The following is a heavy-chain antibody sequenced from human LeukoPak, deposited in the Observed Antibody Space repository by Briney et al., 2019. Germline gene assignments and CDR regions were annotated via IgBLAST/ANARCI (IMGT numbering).Heavy chain of an antibody. Sequence: ASVKVSCKASGGTFSSYAISWVRQAPGQGLEWMGWIISYSDNPTYARNLQGRVTMTTDTSTSTAYMELRSLRPDDTAVYYCARTPHYCSGGSCYFDVFDIWGQGTMVTVSS. J-gene: IGHJ3*02. V-gene: IGHV1-18*01. CDR1: GGTFSSYA. D-gene: IGHD2-15*01. CDR3: ARTPHYCSGGSCYFDVFDI. CDR2: IISYSDNP.